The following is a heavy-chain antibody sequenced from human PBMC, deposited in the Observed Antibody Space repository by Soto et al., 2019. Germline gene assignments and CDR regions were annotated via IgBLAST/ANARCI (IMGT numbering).Heavy chain of an antibody. D-gene: IGHD3-9*01. Sequence: PGGSLRLSCAASGFTVSSNYMSWVRQAPGKGLEWVSVIYSGGSTYYADSVKGRFTISRDNSKNTLYPQMNSLRAEDTAVYYCARDGDGRYFDWYGMDVWGQGTTVTVSS. CDR1: GFTVSSNY. CDR2: IYSGGST. J-gene: IGHJ6*02. V-gene: IGHV3-53*01. CDR3: ARDGDGRYFDWYGMDV.